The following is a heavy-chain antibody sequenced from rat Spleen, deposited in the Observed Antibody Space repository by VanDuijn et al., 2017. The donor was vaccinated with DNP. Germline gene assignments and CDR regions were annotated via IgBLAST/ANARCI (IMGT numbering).Heavy chain of an antibody. CDR2: IXXXGSNT. V-gene: IGHV5-58*01. CDR3: TKDLQWSAMDA. D-gene: IGHD1-1*01. J-gene: IGHJ4*01. CDR1: XFKXXXYW. Sequence: EVQLVESGGDLVXXXGSXXLSCVGXXFKXXXYWXXXIRXXPGXXXEWXXXIXXXGSNTYVKDSVKGRFTISRDNAENTVYLEMNSLRSEDPATYYCTKDLQWSAMDAWGQGTSVTVSS.